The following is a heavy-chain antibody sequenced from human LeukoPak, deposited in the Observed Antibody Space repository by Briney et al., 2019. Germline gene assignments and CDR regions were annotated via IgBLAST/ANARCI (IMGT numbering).Heavy chain of an antibody. Sequence: SETLSLTCTVSGGSISTSNYCWGWIRQAPGKGLEWIGSIYNGGGTHYNPSLKSRVTISIDTSKNQFSLNLSSVTAADTAVYYCARYMSSTAQDYWGPGTLVTVSS. V-gene: IGHV4-39*01. CDR1: GGSISTSNYC. J-gene: IGHJ4*02. CDR2: IYNGGGT. CDR3: ARYMSSTAQDY. D-gene: IGHD5-18*01.